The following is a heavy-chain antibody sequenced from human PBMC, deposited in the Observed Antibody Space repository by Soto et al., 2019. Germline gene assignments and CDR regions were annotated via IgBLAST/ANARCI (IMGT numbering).Heavy chain of an antibody. V-gene: IGHV3-23*01. J-gene: IGHJ4*02. CDR3: AKGLVPAAKTSLNDY. D-gene: IGHD2-2*01. CDR1: GFTFSNYA. CDR2: IGDNGGST. Sequence: GSLRLSCAASGFTFSNYAMTWVRQAPGKGLEWVSTIGDNGGSTFYADSVKGRFTISRDNSKKTLYLQMNSLRAEDTAVYYCAKGLVPAAKTSLNDYWGQGTLVTVSS.